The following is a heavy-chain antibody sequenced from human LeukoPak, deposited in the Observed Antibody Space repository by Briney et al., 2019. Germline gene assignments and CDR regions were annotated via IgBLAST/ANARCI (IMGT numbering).Heavy chain of an antibody. V-gene: IGHV3-20*04. J-gene: IGHJ4*02. CDR1: GFTFSSYW. CDR2: INWNGGST. CDR3: ARDQLRHDY. Sequence: PGGSLRLSCAASGFTFSSYWMNWVRQAPGKGLEWVSGINWNGGSTGYADSVKGRFTISRDNAKNSLYLQMNSLRAEDTALYYCARDQLRHDYWGQGTLVTVSS. D-gene: IGHD2-2*01.